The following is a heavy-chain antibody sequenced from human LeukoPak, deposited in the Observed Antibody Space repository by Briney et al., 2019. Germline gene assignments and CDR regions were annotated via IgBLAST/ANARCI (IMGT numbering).Heavy chain of an antibody. J-gene: IGHJ4*02. CDR2: IYPGDSDT. V-gene: IGHV5-51*01. CDR3: ARLPGIVATIERYFDY. Sequence: GESLKISCKGSGYSFNSYWIGWVRQMPGKGLEWMGIIYPGDSDTRYSPSFQGQITISADKSISTAYLQWSSLKASDTAMYYCARLPGIVATIERYFDYWGQGTLVTVSS. CDR1: GYSFNSYW. D-gene: IGHD5-12*01.